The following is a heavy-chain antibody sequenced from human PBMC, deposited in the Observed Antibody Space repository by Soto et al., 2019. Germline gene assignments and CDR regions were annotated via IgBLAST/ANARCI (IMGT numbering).Heavy chain of an antibody. J-gene: IGHJ6*02. Sequence: ASVKVSCKASGFTFTSSAVQWVRQARGQRLEWIGWIVVGSGNTNYAQKFQERVTITRDMSTSTAYMELSSLRSEDTAVYYCAADYYDSSGYYPHGMDVWGQGTTVTVSS. V-gene: IGHV1-58*01. D-gene: IGHD3-22*01. CDR3: AADYYDSSGYYPHGMDV. CDR2: IVVGSGNT. CDR1: GFTFTSSA.